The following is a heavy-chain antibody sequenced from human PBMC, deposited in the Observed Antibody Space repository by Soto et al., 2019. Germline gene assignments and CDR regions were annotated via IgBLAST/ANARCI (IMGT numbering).Heavy chain of an antibody. J-gene: IGHJ4*02. CDR1: GFTFSSYA. Sequence: PGGSLRLSCAASGFTFSSYAMSWVRQAPGKGLEWVSAISGSGGSTYYGDSVKGRFTISRDNSKNTLYLQMNSLRAEDTAVYYCAKDQGFWSGYYRPWTYFDYWGQGTLVTVSS. V-gene: IGHV3-23*01. CDR2: ISGSGGST. D-gene: IGHD3-3*01. CDR3: AKDQGFWSGYYRPWTYFDY.